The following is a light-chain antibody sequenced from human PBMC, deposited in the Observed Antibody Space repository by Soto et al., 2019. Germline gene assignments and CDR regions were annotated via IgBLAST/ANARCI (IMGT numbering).Light chain of an antibody. J-gene: IGLJ3*02. V-gene: IGLV1-51*01. CDR2: DSK. Sequence: QSVLTQPPSVSAAPGQQISISCSGSISNIGGNYVSWYQQFPGTAPKLLIYDSKQRPSGIPDRFSGSKSGTSATLGITGLQTGDEADYYCATWDTSLSGVVFGGGTKLTVL. CDR1: ISNIGGNY. CDR3: ATWDTSLSGVV.